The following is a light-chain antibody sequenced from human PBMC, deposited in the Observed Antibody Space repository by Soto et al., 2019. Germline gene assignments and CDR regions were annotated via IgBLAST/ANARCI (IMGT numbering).Light chain of an antibody. V-gene: IGLV2-14*01. CDR3: SSYTSSSVVV. CDR2: DVS. Sequence: QSALTQPASVSGSPGQSITISCTGTSSDVGGYNYVSWYHQHPGKASKLMIYDVSNRPSGVSNRFSGSKSGNTASLTISGLQAEDEADYYCSSYTSSSVVVFGGGTKLTVL. CDR1: SSDVGGYNY. J-gene: IGLJ2*01.